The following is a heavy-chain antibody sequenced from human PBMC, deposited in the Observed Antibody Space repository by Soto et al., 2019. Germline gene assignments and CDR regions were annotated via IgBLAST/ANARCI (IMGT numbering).Heavy chain of an antibody. J-gene: IGHJ6*02. V-gene: IGHV1-2*04. Sequence: QVQLVQSGAEVKPPGASLKVSCKASGYTFTGHYIHWVRQAPGQGLEWMGWINANRGGTNYAQKFQGWVTLTRDSDISTAYMEMTGLTSDDRAVYYCARGGSLVGHQGKDGMDVWGQGTTVSVCS. D-gene: IGHD2-2*01. CDR2: INANRGGT. CDR3: ARGGSLVGHQGKDGMDV. CDR1: GYTFTGHY.